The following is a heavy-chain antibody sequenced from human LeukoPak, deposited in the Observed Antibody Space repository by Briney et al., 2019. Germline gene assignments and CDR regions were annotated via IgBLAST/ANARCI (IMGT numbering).Heavy chain of an antibody. CDR3: ARLVGVSPLDF. Sequence: PGGPLRLSCAASGFTFSSYSMYGVRQTPRKGLEWVSEIRGDGNTYYADSVKGRFAISRDNSKNTLFLQMHSLRVEDTAIYYCARLVGVSPLDFWGRGTLVTVSS. CDR1: GFTFSSYS. J-gene: IGHJ4*02. V-gene: IGHV3-23*01. CDR2: IRGDGNT. D-gene: IGHD3-16*01.